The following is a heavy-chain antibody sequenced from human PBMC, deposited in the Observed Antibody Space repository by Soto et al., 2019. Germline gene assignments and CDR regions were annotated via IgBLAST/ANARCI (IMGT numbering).Heavy chain of an antibody. CDR1: GGYISGGDYS. Sequence: PSDTLSLTCAVSGGYISGGDYSWIWIRQPPGKGLEWIGFIYNSGSTYYNSSLKSRVTISVDRSKNHFFLNLTSVTAADTAVYYCATYRKFFQIWGQGTKVTVSS. CDR3: ATYRKFFQI. V-gene: IGHV4-30-2*01. CDR2: IYNSGST. J-gene: IGHJ3*02.